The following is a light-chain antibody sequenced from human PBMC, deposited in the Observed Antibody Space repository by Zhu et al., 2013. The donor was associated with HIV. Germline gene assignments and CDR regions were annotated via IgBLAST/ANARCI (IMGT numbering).Light chain of an antibody. Sequence: TQSPSTLSASVGDRVTITCRASQSVSSSYLAWYQQKPGQAPRLLIYGASTRATGIPARFSGAGSGTDFTLTISSLEPEDFAVYYCQQYGSSPPYSFGQGTKLEIK. V-gene: IGKV3-20*01. CDR2: GAS. CDR1: QSVSSSY. CDR3: QQYGSSPPYS. J-gene: IGKJ2*03.